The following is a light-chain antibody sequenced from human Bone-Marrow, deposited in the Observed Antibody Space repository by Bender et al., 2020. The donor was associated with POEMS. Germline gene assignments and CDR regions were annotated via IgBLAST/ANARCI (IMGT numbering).Light chain of an antibody. V-gene: IGLV2-14*01. CDR1: SSDVGGY. CDR2: DVS. J-gene: IGLJ1*01. CDR3: NSYTSSSTLYV. Sequence: QSALTQPASVSGSPGQSITISCTGTSSDVGGYVSRYQQHPGKAPKLMIYDVSNRPSGVSNRFSGSKSGNTASLTISGLQAEDEADYYCNSYTSSSTLYVFGTGTKVSVL.